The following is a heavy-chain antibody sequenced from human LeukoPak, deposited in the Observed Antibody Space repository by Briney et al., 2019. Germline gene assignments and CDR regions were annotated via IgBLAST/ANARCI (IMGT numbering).Heavy chain of an antibody. J-gene: IGHJ6*02. V-gene: IGHV1-18*01. CDR3: AIDRYYGSGSYYVARRESYYYYGMDV. CDR1: GYTFTSYG. Sequence: ASVKVSCKASGYTFTSYGISWVRHAPGQGLEWMGWISAYNGNTNYAQKLQGRVTMTTDTSTSTAYMELRSLRSDDTAVYYCAIDRYYGSGSYYVARRESYYYYGMDVWGQGTTVTVSS. CDR2: ISAYNGNT. D-gene: IGHD3-10*01.